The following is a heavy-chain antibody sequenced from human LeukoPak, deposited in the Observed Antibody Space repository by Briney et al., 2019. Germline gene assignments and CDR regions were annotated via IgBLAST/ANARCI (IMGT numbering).Heavy chain of an antibody. CDR1: GFTFSSYS. Sequence: GGSLRLSCAASGFTFSSYSMNWVRQAPGKGLEWVSSISSSSGYIYYADSVKGRFTISRDNAKNSLYLQMNSLRAEDTAMYFCARARSYSGSRGHAFDIWGQGTMVTVSS. CDR2: ISSSSGYI. CDR3: ARARSYSGSRGHAFDI. D-gene: IGHD3-10*01. J-gene: IGHJ3*02. V-gene: IGHV3-21*04.